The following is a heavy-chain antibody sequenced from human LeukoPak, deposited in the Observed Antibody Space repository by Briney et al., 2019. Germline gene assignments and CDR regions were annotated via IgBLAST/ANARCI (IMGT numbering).Heavy chain of an antibody. CDR3: ARDLRKIWTSLGWFDP. D-gene: IGHD1-1*01. Sequence: SVKVSCKASGYTFTSYYMHWVRQAPGQGLEWMGGIIPIFGTANYAQKFQGRVTITADESTSTAYMELSSLRSEDTAVYYCARDLRKIWTSLGWFDPWGQGTLVTVSS. CDR1: GYTFTSYY. J-gene: IGHJ5*02. V-gene: IGHV1-69*13. CDR2: IIPIFGTA.